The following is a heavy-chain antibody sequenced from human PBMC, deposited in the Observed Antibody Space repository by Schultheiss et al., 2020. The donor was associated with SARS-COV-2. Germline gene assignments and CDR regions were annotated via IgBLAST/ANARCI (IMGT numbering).Heavy chain of an antibody. V-gene: IGHV4-38-2*01. CDR1: GYSISSGYY. CDR2: IYYSGST. CDR3: ARGDTSGLRRVDY. Sequence: SQTLSLTCAVSGYSISSGYYWSWIRQHPGKGLEWIGDIYYSGSTYYSPSLKSRVTISVDTSKNQFSLRLSSVTAADTAVYYCARGDTSGLRRVDYWGQGTLVTVSS. D-gene: IGHD3-22*01. J-gene: IGHJ4*02.